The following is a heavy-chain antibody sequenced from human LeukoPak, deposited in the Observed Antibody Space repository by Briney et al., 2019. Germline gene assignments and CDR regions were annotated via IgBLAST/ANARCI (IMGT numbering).Heavy chain of an antibody. D-gene: IGHD6-13*01. J-gene: IGHJ5*02. CDR1: GFTFSSYS. Sequence: SGGSLRLSCAASGFTFSSYSMNWVRQAPGKGLEWVSYISSSSSTIYYADSVKGRFTISRDNAKNSLYLQVDSLRAEDTAVYYCARMKQQLVDWFDPWGQGTLVTVSS. CDR2: ISSSSSTI. V-gene: IGHV3-48*01. CDR3: ARMKQQLVDWFDP.